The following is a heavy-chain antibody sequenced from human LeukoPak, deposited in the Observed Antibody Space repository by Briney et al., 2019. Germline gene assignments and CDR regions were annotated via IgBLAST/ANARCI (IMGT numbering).Heavy chain of an antibody. Sequence: ASVKVSCKASGYTFTSYDINWVRQATGQGLEWMGWMNPNSGNTGYAQKFQGRVTMTRNTSISTAYMELSSLRSEDTAVYYCARVGVMVRGLDYYYGMDVWGQGTTVTVSS. J-gene: IGHJ6*02. CDR2: MNPNSGNT. CDR3: ARVGVMVRGLDYYYGMDV. CDR1: GYTFTSYD. V-gene: IGHV1-8*01. D-gene: IGHD3-10*01.